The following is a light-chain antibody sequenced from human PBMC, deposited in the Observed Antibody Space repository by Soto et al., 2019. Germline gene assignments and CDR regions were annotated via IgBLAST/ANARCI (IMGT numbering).Light chain of an antibody. V-gene: IGKV3-11*01. J-gene: IGKJ4*01. Sequence: EIVLTQSPGTLSLSPGERATLSCRASQSVSSTLAWYQQKPGQAPRLLIYGASTRATGIPTRFSGSGSGTDFTLTISNLEPEDFAVYYCQQHISWPLTFGGGTKVDIK. CDR3: QQHISWPLT. CDR2: GAS. CDR1: QSVSST.